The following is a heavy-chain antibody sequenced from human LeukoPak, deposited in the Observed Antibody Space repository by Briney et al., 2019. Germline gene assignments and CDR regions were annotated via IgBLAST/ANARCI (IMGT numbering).Heavy chain of an antibody. CDR1: GGSISSSSYY. D-gene: IGHD3-22*01. Sequence: SETLSLTCTVSGGSISSSSYYWGWIRQPPGKGLEWIGSIYYSGSTYYNPSLKSRVTISVDTSKNQFSLKLSSVTAADTAVYYCAREQPDSSGYPDAFDIWGQGTMVTVSS. V-gene: IGHV4-39*02. CDR3: AREQPDSSGYPDAFDI. CDR2: IYYSGST. J-gene: IGHJ3*02.